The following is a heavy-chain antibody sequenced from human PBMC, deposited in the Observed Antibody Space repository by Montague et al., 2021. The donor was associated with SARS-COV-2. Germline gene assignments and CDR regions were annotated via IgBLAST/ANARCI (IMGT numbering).Heavy chain of an antibody. CDR3: ARETRMAGAQSIFYYYGRDV. V-gene: IGHV4-61*02. CDR1: GGSVSSGYFY. D-gene: IGHD3-9*01. CDR2: IGPSGST. Sequence: TRSLTCTVSGGSVSSGYFYWNWIRPPAGKGLEWIGRIGPSGSTDYNPSLKSRVAVSLDTSKTQFSLKMNSVSAADTALYYCARETRMAGAQSIFYYYGRDVWGQGTTVTVSS. J-gene: IGHJ6*02.